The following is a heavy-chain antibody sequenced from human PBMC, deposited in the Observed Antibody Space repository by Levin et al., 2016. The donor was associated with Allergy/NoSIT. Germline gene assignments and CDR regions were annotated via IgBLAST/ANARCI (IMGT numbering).Heavy chain of an antibody. CDR3: AHTPRHMAPGASDFDS. CDR1: GFSLSTSGMC. J-gene: IGHJ4*02. CDR2: IYWNDDN. Sequence: SGPTLVKPTQALTLTCTFSGFSLSTSGMCVSWIRQPPGKALEWLALIYWNDDNYSSPSLQSRLTITKDTSKNQVVLAVTNMDPVDTATYYCAHTPRHMAPGASDFDSWGQGILVTVSS. D-gene: IGHD2-2*01. V-gene: IGHV2-5*08.